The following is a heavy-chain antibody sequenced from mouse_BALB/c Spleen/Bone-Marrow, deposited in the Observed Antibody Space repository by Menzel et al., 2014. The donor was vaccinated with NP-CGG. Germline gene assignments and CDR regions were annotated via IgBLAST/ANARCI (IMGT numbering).Heavy chain of an antibody. CDR2: INPDSSTT. V-gene: IGHV4-1*02. CDR1: GFDFSRYW. D-gene: IGHD2-3*01. CDR3: ARFGYYGWFAY. J-gene: IGHJ3*01. Sequence: EVQGVESGGGLVQPGGSLKLSCAASGFDFSRYWMSWVRQAPGKGLEWIGEINPDSSTTNYTPSLEDKFIISRDNAKNTLYLQISKVRSEDTALYYCARFGYYGWFAYWGQGTLVTVSA.